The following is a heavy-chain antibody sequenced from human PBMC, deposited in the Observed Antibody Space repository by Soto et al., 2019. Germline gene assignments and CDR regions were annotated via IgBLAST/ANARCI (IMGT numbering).Heavy chain of an antibody. D-gene: IGHD3-22*01. J-gene: IGHJ4*02. CDR1: GGSISSSSYY. Sequence: QLQLQESGPGLVKPSETLSLTCTVSGGSISSSSYYWGWIRQPPGKGLEWIGNIYYSGSTYYNPSLKSRATMSVDTSKNQFSLKLSSVTAADPAVYYCGGDSSGYYYCDNWGQGTLVTVSS. CDR2: IYYSGST. CDR3: GGDSSGYYYCDN. V-gene: IGHV4-39*01.